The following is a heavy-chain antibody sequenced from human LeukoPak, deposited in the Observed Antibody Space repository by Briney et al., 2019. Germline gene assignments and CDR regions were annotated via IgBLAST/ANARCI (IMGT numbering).Heavy chain of an antibody. J-gene: IGHJ3*02. CDR3: ARDPNRESAWAFDI. V-gene: IGHV4-61*02. D-gene: IGHD3-10*01. Sequence: SETLSLTCTVSGGSISSGSYYWSWIRQPAGKGLEWIGRIYTSGSTNYNPSLKSRVTISVDTSKNQFSLKLSSVTAADTAVYYCARDPNRESAWAFDIWGQGTMVTVSS. CDR2: IYTSGST. CDR1: GGSISSGSYY.